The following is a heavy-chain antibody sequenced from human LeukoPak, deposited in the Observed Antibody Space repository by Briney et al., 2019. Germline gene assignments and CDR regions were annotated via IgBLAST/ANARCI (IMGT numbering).Heavy chain of an antibody. CDR1: GFTFSSYS. V-gene: IGHV3-21*01. J-gene: IGHJ6*02. D-gene: IGHD4/OR15-4a*01. Sequence: GGSLRLSCAASGFTFSSYSMTWVRQAPGKGLEWVSSISSSSSYIYYADSVKGRFTISRDNAKNSLYLQMNSLRAEDTAVYYCARDMVDYYGMDVWGQGTTVTVSS. CDR2: ISSSSSYI. CDR3: ARDMVDYYGMDV.